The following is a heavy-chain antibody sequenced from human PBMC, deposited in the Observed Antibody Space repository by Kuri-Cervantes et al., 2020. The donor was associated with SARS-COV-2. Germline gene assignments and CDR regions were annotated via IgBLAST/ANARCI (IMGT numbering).Heavy chain of an antibody. D-gene: IGHD3-3*01. Sequence: LSLTCAASGFTFSSYWMSWVRQAPGKGLEWVSAISGSGGSTYYADSVKGRFTISRDNSKNTLYLQMNSLRAEDTAVYYCAKMTYITIFGVVIISGNFDYWGQGTLVTVSS. CDR2: ISGSGGST. J-gene: IGHJ4*02. CDR3: AKMTYITIFGVVIISGNFDY. V-gene: IGHV3-23*01. CDR1: GFTFSSYW.